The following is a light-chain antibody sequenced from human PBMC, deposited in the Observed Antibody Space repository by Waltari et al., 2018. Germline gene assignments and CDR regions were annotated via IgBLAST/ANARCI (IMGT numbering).Light chain of an antibody. CDR2: DDS. CDR1: NIGVKS. V-gene: IGLV3-21*04. J-gene: IGLJ2*01. CDR3: QVWDSNTNHVI. Sequence: SSVLTQPPSVSLAPGKTASITCGGNNIGVKSVHLYQQRPGQAPVLVIYDDSARPSGIPERFSGSNSGNTATLTISRVEAGDGADYYCQVWDSNTNHVIFGGGTKLTVL.